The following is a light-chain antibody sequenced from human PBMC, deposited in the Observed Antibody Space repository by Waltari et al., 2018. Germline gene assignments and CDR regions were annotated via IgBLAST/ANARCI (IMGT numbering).Light chain of an antibody. J-gene: IGLJ2*01. V-gene: IGLV3-19*01. CDR1: SLRTYY. CDR2: GKN. CDR3: HSRDSSGNVL. Sequence: ASLRTYYVSWFHQKPGQAPALVIYGKNNRPSGIPDRFSASSSGSTASLTIIGAQAEDEADYYCHSRDSSGNVLIGGGTKLTVV.